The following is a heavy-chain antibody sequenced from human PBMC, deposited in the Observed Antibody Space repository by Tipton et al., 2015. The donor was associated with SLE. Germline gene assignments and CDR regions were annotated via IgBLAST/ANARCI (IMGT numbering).Heavy chain of an antibody. CDR3: ARGQVAAAGRFDP. Sequence: QSGAEVKKPGASVKVSCKASGYTFTSYYMHWVRQAPGQGLEWMGIINPSGGSTSYAQKFQGRVTMTRDTSISTAYMELSRLRSDDTAVYYCARGQVAAAGRFDPWGQGTLVTVSS. CDR2: INPSGGST. D-gene: IGHD6-19*01. V-gene: IGHV1-46*01. CDR1: GYTFTSYY. J-gene: IGHJ5*02.